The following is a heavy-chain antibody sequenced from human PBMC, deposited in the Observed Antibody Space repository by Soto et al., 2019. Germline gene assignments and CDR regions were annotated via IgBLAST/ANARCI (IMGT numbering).Heavy chain of an antibody. J-gene: IGHJ6*02. Sequence: PSETLSLTCTVSGDSFSLASDYWGWIRQPPGKGLEWIGSVFYSGTTFYNPSLKNRATISVDTSKSQISLTLRSLTAADTAVYFCARPLSCISGSCYPYYYYGMDVWGQGTTVAVSS. CDR3: ARPLSCISGSCYPYYYYGMDV. CDR1: GDSFSLASDY. CDR2: VFYSGTT. D-gene: IGHD2-15*01. V-gene: IGHV4-39*01.